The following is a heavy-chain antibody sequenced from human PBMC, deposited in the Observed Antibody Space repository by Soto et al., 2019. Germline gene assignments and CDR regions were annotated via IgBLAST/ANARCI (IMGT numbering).Heavy chain of an antibody. V-gene: IGHV1-69*04. CDR3: ARESNEDIVATIGL. J-gene: IGHJ4*02. CDR1: GGTFSSYT. D-gene: IGHD5-12*01. Sequence: ASVKVSCKAPGGTFSSYTISWVRQAPGQGLEWMGRIIPILGIANYAQKFQGRVTITADKSTSTAYMELSSLRSEDTAVYYCARESNEDIVATIGLWGQGTLVTVSS. CDR2: IIPILGIA.